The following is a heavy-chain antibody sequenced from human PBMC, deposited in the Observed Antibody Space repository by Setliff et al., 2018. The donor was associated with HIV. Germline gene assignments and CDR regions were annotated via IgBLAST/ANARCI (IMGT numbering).Heavy chain of an antibody. J-gene: IGHJ6*03. V-gene: IGHV3-7*03. CDR2: IKQDGSEK. Sequence: GGSLRLSCAASGFTFNYYGMHWVRQAPGRGLEWVANIKQDGSEKYYVDSVKGRFTISRDNTKNSLYLQMNSLRAEDTAVYYCARGDFDWNPYYYYYYMDVWGKGTTVTVSS. D-gene: IGHD3-9*01. CDR3: ARGDFDWNPYYYYYYMDV. CDR1: GFTFNYYG.